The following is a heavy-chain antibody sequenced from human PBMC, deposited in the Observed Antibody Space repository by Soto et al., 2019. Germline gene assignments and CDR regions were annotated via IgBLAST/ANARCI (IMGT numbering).Heavy chain of an antibody. CDR3: ASWHEREHAYDV. Sequence: DVQLVESGGGLIQPGASLRLSCAAFGLTVSGEKYVAWVRQAPGKGLEWVSALYDVDGTYYADSVKGRFTTSRDSSKTTVYLQMNGLRPDDTAVYYCASWHEREHAYDVWGQGTTVTVSS. CDR2: LYDVDGT. D-gene: IGHD1-1*01. V-gene: IGHV3-53*01. J-gene: IGHJ3*01. CDR1: GLTVSGEKY.